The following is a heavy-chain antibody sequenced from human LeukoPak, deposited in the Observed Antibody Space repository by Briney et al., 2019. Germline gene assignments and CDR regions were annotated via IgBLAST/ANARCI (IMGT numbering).Heavy chain of an antibody. J-gene: IGHJ4*02. D-gene: IGHD3-3*01. V-gene: IGHV4-34*01. CDR3: ARDHYDFWSGPTYY. CDR1: GGSFSGYY. Sequence: SETLSLTCAVYGGSFSGYYWSWIRQPPGKGLEWIGEINHSGSTNYNPSLKSRVTISVDTSKNQFPLKLSSVTAADTAVYYCARDHYDFWSGPTYYWGQGTLVTVSS. CDR2: INHSGST.